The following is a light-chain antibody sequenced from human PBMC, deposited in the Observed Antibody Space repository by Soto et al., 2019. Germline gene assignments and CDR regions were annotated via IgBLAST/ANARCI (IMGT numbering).Light chain of an antibody. V-gene: IGLV1-47*02. Sequence: QTVLTQTPSASGTPGQRVTISCSGSSTNIGSNYVYWYQQLPGTAPKLLIHSNNQRPSGVPDRFSGSKSGTSASLSISGLRSEDEADYYCAAWDDRLSGRYVFGTGTKLTVL. CDR2: SNN. J-gene: IGLJ1*01. CDR1: STNIGSNY. CDR3: AAWDDRLSGRYV.